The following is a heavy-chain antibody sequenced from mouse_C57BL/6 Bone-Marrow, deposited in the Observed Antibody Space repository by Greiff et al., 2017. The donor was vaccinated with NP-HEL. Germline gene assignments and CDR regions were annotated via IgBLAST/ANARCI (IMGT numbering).Heavy chain of an antibody. CDR2: IRNKANNHAT. J-gene: IGHJ3*01. D-gene: IGHD1-1*01. CDR3: TRRGYYYGSSYPFAY. CDR1: GFTFSDAW. Sequence: EVKLMESGGGLVQPGGSMKLSCAASGFTFSDAWMDWVRQSPEKGLEWVAEIRNKANNHATYYAESVKGRFTISRDDSKSSVYLQMNSLRAEDTGIYYCTRRGYYYGSSYPFAYWGQGTLVTVSA. V-gene: IGHV6-6*01.